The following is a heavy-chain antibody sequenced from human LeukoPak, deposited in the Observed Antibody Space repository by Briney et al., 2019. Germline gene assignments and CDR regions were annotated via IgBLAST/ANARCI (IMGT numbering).Heavy chain of an antibody. CDR2: IIPIFGTA. Sequence: SVKVSCKASGGTFSSYAISWVRQAPGQGLEWMGGIIPIFGTANYAQKFQGRVTITADESTSTAYMELSSLRSEDTAVYYCAGVGYYDFWSGYSPNLNRYYYYGMDVWGQGTTVTVSS. V-gene: IGHV1-69*01. D-gene: IGHD3-3*01. CDR1: GGTFSSYA. CDR3: AGVGYYDFWSGYSPNLNRYYYYGMDV. J-gene: IGHJ6*02.